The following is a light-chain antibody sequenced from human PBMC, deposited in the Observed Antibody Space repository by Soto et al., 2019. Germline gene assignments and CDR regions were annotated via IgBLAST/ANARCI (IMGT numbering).Light chain of an antibody. CDR1: ESVSNH. CDR2: DAS. CDR3: QQYNSWPMYT. V-gene: IGKV3-15*01. Sequence: EVVMTQSPATLSVSPGGRATLSCRASESVSNHLAWYQQKPGQAPRLLIYDASNRATGIPARFSGSGSETEFTLTISSLQSEDFAVYYCQQYNSWPMYTFGQGTKVDIK. J-gene: IGKJ2*01.